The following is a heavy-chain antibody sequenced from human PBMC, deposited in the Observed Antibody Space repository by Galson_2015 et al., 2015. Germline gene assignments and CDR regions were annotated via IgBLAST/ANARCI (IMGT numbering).Heavy chain of an antibody. D-gene: IGHD3-10*01. CDR2: IYPGDSDT. CDR3: ARGDSYGSGSYYSIDY. Sequence: QSGAEVKKPGESLTISCKGSGYSFTSYWIGWVRQMPGKGLEWMGIIYPGDSDTRYSPSFQGQVTISADKSISTAYLQWSSLKASDTAMYYCARGDSYGSGSYYSIDYWGQGTLVTVSS. J-gene: IGHJ4*02. CDR1: GYSFTSYW. V-gene: IGHV5-51*01.